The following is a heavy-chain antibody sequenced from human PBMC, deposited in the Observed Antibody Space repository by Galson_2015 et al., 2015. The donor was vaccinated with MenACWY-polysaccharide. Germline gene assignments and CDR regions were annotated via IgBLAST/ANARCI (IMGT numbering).Heavy chain of an antibody. Sequence: SETLSLTCTVSGGSISSSSYYWGWIRQPPGKGLEWIGSIYYSGSTYYNPSLKSRVTISVDTSKNQFSLKLSSVTAADTAVYYCARHLSTSSWNPNWFDPWGQGTLVTVSS. CDR3: ARHLSTSSWNPNWFDP. CDR2: IYYSGST. CDR1: GGSISSSSYY. V-gene: IGHV4-39*01. J-gene: IGHJ5*02. D-gene: IGHD6-13*01.